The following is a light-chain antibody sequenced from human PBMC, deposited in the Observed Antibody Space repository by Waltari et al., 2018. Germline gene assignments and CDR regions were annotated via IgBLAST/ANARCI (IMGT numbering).Light chain of an antibody. CDR1: SSNIGNNV. CDR3: GSWDGILSAVI. Sequence: QSVLTPPPSVSAAPGQKVTISCSGSSSNIGNNVLSWYQQPPGTAPKLLIYDTDRRPSWIPDRFSGSKSGSSATLGITGLQTGDEGDYYCGSWDGILSAVIFGGGTKLTVL. CDR2: DTD. J-gene: IGLJ2*01. V-gene: IGLV1-51*01.